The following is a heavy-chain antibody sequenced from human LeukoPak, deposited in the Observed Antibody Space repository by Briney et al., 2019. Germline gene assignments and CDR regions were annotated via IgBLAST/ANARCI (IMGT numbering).Heavy chain of an antibody. Sequence: GGSLRLSCAASGFTITTNYMNWVRQAPGKGLEWVSVIYGDDETNYADSVKGRFTISRDNSKNTLYLQMNSLRSEDTAVYYCARDHQIAAAIYYFDYWGQGTLVTVSS. J-gene: IGHJ4*02. CDR3: ARDHQIAAAIYYFDY. D-gene: IGHD6-13*01. V-gene: IGHV3-53*05. CDR2: IYGDDET. CDR1: GFTITTNY.